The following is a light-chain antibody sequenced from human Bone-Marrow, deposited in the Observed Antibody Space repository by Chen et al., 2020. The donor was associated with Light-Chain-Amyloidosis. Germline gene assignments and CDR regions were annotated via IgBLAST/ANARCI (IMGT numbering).Light chain of an antibody. CDR1: NSDVGGYNY. CDR3: SSFTSSLTWV. V-gene: IGLV2-14*01. J-gene: IGLJ3*02. CDR2: EVY. Sequence: QSALTQPASVSGSPGQSITLPFTGTNSDVGGYNYVSWYQQHPGKAPKLLIYEVYNRPSGVSNRFSGSKSGNTASLTISGLQTEDEADYYCSSFTSSLTWVFGGGTKVTVL.